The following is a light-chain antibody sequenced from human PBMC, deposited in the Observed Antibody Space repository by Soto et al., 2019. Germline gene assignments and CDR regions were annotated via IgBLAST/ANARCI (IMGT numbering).Light chain of an antibody. Sequence: QSALTQPASVSGSPGQSITISCTGTTSDVGGPDYVSWFQQRPGTAPKLIIYEVSKWPSGVSSRFSGSKSGNTASLTISGLQAEDEADYYCCSYVGATTYVFGTGTKVTVL. J-gene: IGLJ1*01. CDR1: TSDVGGPDY. CDR3: CSYVGATTYV. CDR2: EVS. V-gene: IGLV2-14*01.